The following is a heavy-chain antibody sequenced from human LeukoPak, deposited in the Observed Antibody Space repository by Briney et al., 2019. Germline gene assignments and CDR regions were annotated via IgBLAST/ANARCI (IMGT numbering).Heavy chain of an antibody. D-gene: IGHD3-10*01. CDR2: IYTSGIT. CDR1: NGSISSSY. J-gene: IGHJ4*02. CDR3: ARHSRWTTYYYGSGRSSEGFGY. Sequence: SETLSLTCTVSNGSISSSYWTWIRQPAGKGLEWIGRIYTSGITDYNPSLKSRVTISVDTSKNQFSLKLSSVTAADTAVYYCARHSRWTTYYYGSGRSSEGFGYWGQGTLVTVSS. V-gene: IGHV4-4*07.